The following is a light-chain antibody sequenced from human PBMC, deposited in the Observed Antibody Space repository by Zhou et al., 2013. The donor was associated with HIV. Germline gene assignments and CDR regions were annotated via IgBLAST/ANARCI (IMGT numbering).Light chain of an antibody. V-gene: IGLV1-40*01. J-gene: IGLJ2*01. Sequence: QSVLTQPPSVSGAPGQRVTISCTGSSSNIGADYDVHWYQHLPGTAPKLLIYGNKNRPSGVPDRFSASKSGTSASLAITGLQAEDEADYYCQSSDSTLTALVVFGGGTKLTVL. CDR1: SSNIGADYD. CDR2: GNK. CDR3: QSSDSTLTALVV.